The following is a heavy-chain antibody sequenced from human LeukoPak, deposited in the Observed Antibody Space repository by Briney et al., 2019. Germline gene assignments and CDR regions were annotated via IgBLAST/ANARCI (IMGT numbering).Heavy chain of an antibody. D-gene: IGHD6-13*01. J-gene: IGHJ4*02. V-gene: IGHV3-23*01. CDR1: GFPFSSYA. Sequence: GGSLLLSCAASGFPFSSYAMSWVRPAPGKGLEWVSAISGSGGSTYYADSVKGRFTISRDNSKNTLYLQMNSLRAEDTAVYYCAKIAAGIFDYWGQGTLVTVSS. CDR2: ISGSGGST. CDR3: AKIAAGIFDY.